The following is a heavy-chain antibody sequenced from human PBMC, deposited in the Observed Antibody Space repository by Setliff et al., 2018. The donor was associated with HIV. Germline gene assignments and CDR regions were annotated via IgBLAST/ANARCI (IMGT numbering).Heavy chain of an antibody. CDR3: ARSAYSSAWDYYFDY. J-gene: IGHJ4*02. CDR2: MYTSGIT. V-gene: IGHV4-61*02. Sequence: ASETLSLTCTVSGGSISSGSYYWSWIRQPAGKRLEWIGRMYTSGITNYNPSLKSRVTISVDRSKNQFSLKLSSVTAADTAVYYCARSAYSSAWDYYFDYWGQGTLVTVSS. D-gene: IGHD6-19*01. CDR1: GGSISSGSYY.